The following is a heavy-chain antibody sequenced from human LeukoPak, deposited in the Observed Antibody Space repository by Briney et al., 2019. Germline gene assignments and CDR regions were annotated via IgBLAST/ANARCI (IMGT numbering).Heavy chain of an antibody. Sequence: GGSLRLSCAASGFTVSSNYMSWVRQALGKGLEWVSVIYSGGSTYYADSVKGRFTISRDNSKNTLYLQMNSLRAEDTAVYYCARETGGNWNRIDYWGQGTLVTVSS. V-gene: IGHV3-53*01. D-gene: IGHD1/OR15-1a*01. J-gene: IGHJ4*02. CDR3: ARETGGNWNRIDY. CDR1: GFTVSSNY. CDR2: IYSGGST.